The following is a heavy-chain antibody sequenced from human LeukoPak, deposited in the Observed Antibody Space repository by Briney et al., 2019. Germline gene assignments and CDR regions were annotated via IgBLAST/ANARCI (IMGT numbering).Heavy chain of an antibody. CDR2: IYYSGST. J-gene: IGHJ5*02. V-gene: IGHV4-39*07. Sequence: SETLSLTCSVSGGSITSSSYYWGWIRQPPEKGLEWIGSIYYSGSTYYNPSLKSRVTISVDTSKNQFSLKLSSVTAADTAVYYCARDPVIDYVWGSYRRPWGQGTLVTVSS. CDR3: ARDPVIDYVWGSYRRP. D-gene: IGHD3-16*02. CDR1: GGSITSSSYY.